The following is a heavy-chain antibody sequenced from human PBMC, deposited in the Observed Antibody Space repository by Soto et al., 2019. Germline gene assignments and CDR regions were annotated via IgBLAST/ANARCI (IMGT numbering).Heavy chain of an antibody. CDR2: IDPSYSYT. CDR3: ASPTDGSGANRFYGMDV. D-gene: IGHD3-10*01. Sequence: PGESLNISFKGSVYSFTSYWISWVRQMPGKGLEWMGRIDPSYSYTNYSPSFQGHVTISADKSISTAYLQWSSLKASDTAMYYRASPTDGSGANRFYGMDVWGQGTTVTVSS. CDR1: VYSFTSYW. V-gene: IGHV5-10-1*01. J-gene: IGHJ6*02.